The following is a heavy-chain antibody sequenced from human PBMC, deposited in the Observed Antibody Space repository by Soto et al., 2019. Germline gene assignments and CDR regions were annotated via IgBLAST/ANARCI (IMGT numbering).Heavy chain of an antibody. CDR3: AQLGLMTFSHKHYFNH. J-gene: IGHJ4*02. CDR2: IKSDGSST. Sequence: EVQLLESGGDLVQPGGSLRLSCVGSGFSFDNYGMSWVRQAPGQGLEWVSAIKSDGSSTYYAASVKDRFTISRDNSKNTLYLQLNSLRAEDTAVYYCAQLGLMTFSHKHYFNHWGRGTLVTFSS. D-gene: IGHD3-16*01. CDR1: GFSFDNYG. V-gene: IGHV3-23*01.